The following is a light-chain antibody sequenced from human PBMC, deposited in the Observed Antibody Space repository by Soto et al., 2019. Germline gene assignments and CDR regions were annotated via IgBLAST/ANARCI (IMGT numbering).Light chain of an antibody. Sequence: QSVLTQPASVSGSPEQSITISCTGTSNDVGRYNLVSWYQQHPGKAPKVMIYEATKRPSGVSNRFSGSKSGNTAPLTISGLQAEDEADYYCCAYAGSGTVVFGGGTKLTVL. V-gene: IGLV2-23*01. CDR2: EAT. CDR1: SNDVGRYNL. CDR3: CAYAGSGTVV. J-gene: IGLJ3*02.